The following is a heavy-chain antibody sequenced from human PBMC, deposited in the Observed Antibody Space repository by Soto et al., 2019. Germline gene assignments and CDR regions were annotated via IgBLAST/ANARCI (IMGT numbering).Heavy chain of an antibody. V-gene: IGHV1-18*01. D-gene: IGHD6-13*01. CDR2: ISAYNGNT. Sequence: ASVKVSCKASGYTFTSYDINWVRQATGQGLEWMGWISAYNGNTNYAQKLQGRVTMTTDTSTSTAYMELRSLRSDDTAVYYCAREPGSSWYIFLSNNWFDPWGQGTLVTVSS. CDR3: AREPGSSWYIFLSNNWFDP. J-gene: IGHJ5*02. CDR1: GYTFTSYD.